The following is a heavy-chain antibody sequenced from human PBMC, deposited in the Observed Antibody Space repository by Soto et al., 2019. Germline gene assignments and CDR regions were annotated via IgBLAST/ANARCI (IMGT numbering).Heavy chain of an antibody. Sequence: PSETLSLTCTVSSGSISSYYWSWIRQPPGRGLEWIGYISYSGSTNYNPSLKSRVTISVDTSKNQFSLKLSSVTAADTAVYYCARHFSVDYFDYWGQGALVTVS. CDR2: ISYSGST. CDR1: SGSISSYY. CDR3: ARHFSVDYFDY. V-gene: IGHV4-59*08. J-gene: IGHJ4*02.